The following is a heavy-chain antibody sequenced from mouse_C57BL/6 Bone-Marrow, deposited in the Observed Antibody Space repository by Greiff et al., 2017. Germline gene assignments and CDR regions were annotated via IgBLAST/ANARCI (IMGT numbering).Heavy chain of an antibody. CDR3: AREGVYYDYQNAMDY. CDR2: INPYNGGT. J-gene: IGHJ4*01. Sequence: DVQLVESGPVLVKPGASVKMSCKASGYTFTDYYMNWVKQSHGKSLEWIGVINPYNGGTSYTQKFKCKATLTVDKSSSTAYMELNSLTSEDSAVYYCAREGVYYDYQNAMDYWGQGTSVTVSS. CDR1: GYTFTDYY. V-gene: IGHV1-19*01. D-gene: IGHD2-4*01.